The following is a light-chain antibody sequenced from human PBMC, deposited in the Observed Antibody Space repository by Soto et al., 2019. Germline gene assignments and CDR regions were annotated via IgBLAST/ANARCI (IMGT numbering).Light chain of an antibody. CDR1: SSDVGSYNL. Sequence: QSALTQPASVSGSPGQSITISCTGTSSDVGSYNLVSWYQQHPGKAPKFMIYEGRKRPSGVSNRFSGSKSGNTASLTISGLQPEDEADYYCCSYAGSSTYVFGTGTKLTVL. V-gene: IGLV2-23*01. J-gene: IGLJ1*01. CDR2: EGR. CDR3: CSYAGSSTYV.